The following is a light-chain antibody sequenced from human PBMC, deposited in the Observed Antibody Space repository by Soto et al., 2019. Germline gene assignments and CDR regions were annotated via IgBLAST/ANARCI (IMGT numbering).Light chain of an antibody. J-gene: IGKJ1*01. CDR3: QQSHTTPWT. CDR1: QSISPW. CDR2: AAS. Sequence: EIQMTQFPSTMSEYVGARDTITCRASQSISPWLAWYKQKPGKATKLLIYAASSLQSGVPSRFSGSGYGNDCNLTISSLQPEEVATDYCQQSHTTPWTGGQGTKGDIK. V-gene: IGKV1-39*01.